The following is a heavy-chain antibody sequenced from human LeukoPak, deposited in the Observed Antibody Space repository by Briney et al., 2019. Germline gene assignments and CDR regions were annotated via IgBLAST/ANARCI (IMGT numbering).Heavy chain of an antibody. V-gene: IGHV4-59*01. J-gene: IGHJ5*02. Sequence: KPSETLSLTCTVSGGSISSYYWSWIRQPPGKGLEWIGYIYYSGSTNYNPSLKSRVTISVDTSKSRFSLRLSSVTAADTAVYYCARDKYSSSWYGYFDPWGQGTLVTVSS. D-gene: IGHD6-13*01. CDR1: GGSISSYY. CDR2: IYYSGST. CDR3: ARDKYSSSWYGYFDP.